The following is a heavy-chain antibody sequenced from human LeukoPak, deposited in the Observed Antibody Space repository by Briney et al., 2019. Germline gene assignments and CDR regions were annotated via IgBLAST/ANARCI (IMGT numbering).Heavy chain of an antibody. CDR2: IRSKAYDGTT. CDR3: SRDYWGYSYGYSNY. CDR1: GFRIGDYG. V-gene: IGHV3-49*04. J-gene: IGHJ4*02. Sequence: GGSLRLSCTASGFRIGDYGMSWVRQAPGKGLEWVGFIRSKAYDGTTEYAASVKGRFSISRDDSKSIAYLQMNSLKTEDTAVYYCSRDYWGYSYGYSNYWGQGTLVTVSS. D-gene: IGHD5-18*01.